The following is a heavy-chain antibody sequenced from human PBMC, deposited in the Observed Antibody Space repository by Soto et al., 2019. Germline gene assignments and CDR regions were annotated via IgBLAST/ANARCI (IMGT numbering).Heavy chain of an antibody. CDR2: IKNKANRYAI. CDR1: GFTFSGSA. D-gene: IGHD3-22*01. Sequence: EVQLVESGGGLVQPGGSLKLSCAASGFTFSGSAIHWVRQASGKGLEWVGRIKNKANRYAIAYAASVKGRVTISRDDSKNTAYLQMNSLKTEDTAVYYCRGYDSSGPDDFDYWGQGSLVTVSS. J-gene: IGHJ4*02. V-gene: IGHV3-73*02. CDR3: RGYDSSGPDDFDY.